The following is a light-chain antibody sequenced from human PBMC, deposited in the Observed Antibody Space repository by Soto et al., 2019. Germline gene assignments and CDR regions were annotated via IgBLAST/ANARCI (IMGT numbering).Light chain of an antibody. V-gene: IGKV3-15*01. J-gene: IGKJ4*01. CDR2: DAS. Sequence: MTQSPSSLSASVRDRVTITCRASQSAISNLAWYQQKPGQTPRLLIYDASTRATDIPARFSGSGSGTDFTLTISSLLSEDFAVYYCHQYYKWPLTFGGGTKVDIK. CDR1: QSAISN. CDR3: HQYYKWPLT.